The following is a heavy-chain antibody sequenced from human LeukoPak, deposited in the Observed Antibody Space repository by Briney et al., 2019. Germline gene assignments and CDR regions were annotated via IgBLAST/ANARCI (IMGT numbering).Heavy chain of an antibody. J-gene: IGHJ3*02. Sequence: GESLKISCKGSGYSFTSYWIGWVRQMPGKGLEWMGIVYPGDSDTRYSPSFQGQVTTSADKSISTAYMQWSSLKASDTAMYYCVRATVTDRTFDIWGQGTMVTVSS. CDR2: VYPGDSDT. CDR3: VRATVTDRTFDI. CDR1: GYSFTSYW. V-gene: IGHV5-51*01. D-gene: IGHD4-17*01.